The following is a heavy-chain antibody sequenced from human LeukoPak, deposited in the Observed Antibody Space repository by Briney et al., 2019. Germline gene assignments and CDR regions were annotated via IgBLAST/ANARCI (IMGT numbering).Heavy chain of an antibody. D-gene: IGHD5-12*01. CDR1: GGSISSSSSYY. Sequence: PSETLSLTCTVSGGSISSSSSYYWFWIRQPPGKSLEWIGNIYHSGSPYYNPSLRGRVTISVDTSKNQFSLKLSSVTDADTAVYYCARQLGGYGGNSYFDFWGQGTLVTVSS. V-gene: IGHV4-39*01. CDR2: IYHSGSP. CDR3: ARQLGGYGGNSYFDF. J-gene: IGHJ4*02.